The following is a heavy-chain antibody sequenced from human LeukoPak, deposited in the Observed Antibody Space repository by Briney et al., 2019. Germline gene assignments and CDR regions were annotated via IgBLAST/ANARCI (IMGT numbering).Heavy chain of an antibody. CDR1: GFTFSTYG. Sequence: GGSLRLSCAASGFTFSTYGMNWVRQAPGKGLEWVSYISNSCSTIYYAESVKGRFTISRDNAKNSLYLQMNSLRAEDTAIYYCATSSGWYRFFDYWGQGTLVTVSS. D-gene: IGHD6-19*01. CDR3: ATSSGWYRFFDY. CDR2: ISNSCSTI. J-gene: IGHJ4*02. V-gene: IGHV3-48*03.